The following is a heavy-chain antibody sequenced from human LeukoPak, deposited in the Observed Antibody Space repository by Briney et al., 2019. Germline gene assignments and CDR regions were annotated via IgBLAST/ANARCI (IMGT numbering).Heavy chain of an antibody. CDR2: INPSGGST. D-gene: IGHD2-21*02. CDR1: GYTFTSYY. V-gene: IGHV1-46*01. CDR3: ARQGTIVVVTDHWYFDL. J-gene: IGHJ2*01. Sequence: ASVKVSCKASGYTFTSYYMHWVRQAPGQGLEWMGIINPSGGSTSYAQKFQGRVTMTRDTSTSTVYMERSSLRSEDTAVYYCARQGTIVVVTDHWYFDLWGRGTLVTVSS.